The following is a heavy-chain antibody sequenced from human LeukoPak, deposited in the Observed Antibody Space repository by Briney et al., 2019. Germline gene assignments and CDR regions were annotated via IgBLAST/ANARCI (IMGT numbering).Heavy chain of an antibody. J-gene: IGHJ4*02. CDR1: GFTFSSYT. Sequence: QSGRSLRLSCAASGFTFSSYTMHWVGQAPGKGLEWVAVMSYDGSDNYYADSVKGRFTISRDNAENSLYLQMDSLRAEHTAVYYCVRSSPQPGPGWYPFDYWGQGTLVTVSS. V-gene: IGHV3-30*07. D-gene: IGHD6-19*01. CDR2: MSYDGSDN. CDR3: VRSSPQPGPGWYPFDY.